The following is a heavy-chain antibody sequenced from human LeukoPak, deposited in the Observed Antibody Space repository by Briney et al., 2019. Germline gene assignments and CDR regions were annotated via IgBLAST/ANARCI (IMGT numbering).Heavy chain of an antibody. V-gene: IGHV3-23*01. CDR1: GFTFSSYA. J-gene: IGHJ4*02. Sequence: GGSLRLSCAASGFTFSSYAVSWVRQAPGKGLEWVSAISGSGGSTYYADSVKGRFTISRDNSKNTLYLQMNSLRAEDAAVYYCAKNLGYCSGGSCFSGRAIDLLRPWGQGTLVTVSS. CDR2: ISGSGGST. CDR3: AKNLGYCSGGSCFSGRAIDLLRP. D-gene: IGHD2-15*01.